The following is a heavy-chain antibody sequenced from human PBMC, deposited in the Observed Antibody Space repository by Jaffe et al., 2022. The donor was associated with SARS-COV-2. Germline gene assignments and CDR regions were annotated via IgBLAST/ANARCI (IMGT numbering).Heavy chain of an antibody. CDR1: GGSISSGSYY. CDR2: IYTSGST. J-gene: IGHJ6*02. D-gene: IGHD6-6*01. Sequence: QVQLQESGPGLVKPSQTLSLTCTVSGGSISSGSYYWSWIRQPAGKGLEWIGRIYTSGSTNYNPSLKSRVTISVDTSKNQFSLKLSSVTAADTAVYYCARDSRLPSSPSYYYYGMDVWGQGTTVTVSS. CDR3: ARDSRLPSSPSYYYYGMDV. V-gene: IGHV4-61*02.